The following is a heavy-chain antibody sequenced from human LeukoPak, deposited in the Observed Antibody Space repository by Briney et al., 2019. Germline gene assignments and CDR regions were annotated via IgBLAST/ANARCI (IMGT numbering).Heavy chain of an antibody. D-gene: IGHD2-2*01. CDR3: ATLGRVPAAIDAFDI. CDR2: FDPEDGET. CDR1: GYTLTELS. V-gene: IGHV1-24*01. J-gene: IGHJ3*02. Sequence: ASVKVSCKVSGYTLTELSMHWVRQAPGKGLEWMGGFDPEDGETIYAQKFQGRVTMTEDTSTDTAYMELSSLRSEDTAVYYCATLGRVPAAIDAFDIWGQGTMVTVSS.